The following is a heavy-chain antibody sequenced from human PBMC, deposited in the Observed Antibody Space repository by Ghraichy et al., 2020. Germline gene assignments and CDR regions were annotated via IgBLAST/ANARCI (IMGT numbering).Heavy chain of an antibody. CDR3: ASGSGSYYKNY. CDR2: ITGSGGST. V-gene: IGHV3-23*01. D-gene: IGHD3-10*01. Sequence: GGSLRLSCAASGFTFSSYAMSWVRQAPGKGLEWVSAITGSGGSTYYADSVEGRFTISRDNSKNTLYLQMNSLRAEDTAVYYCASGSGSYYKNYWGQGTLVTVSS. CDR1: GFTFSSYA. J-gene: IGHJ4*02.